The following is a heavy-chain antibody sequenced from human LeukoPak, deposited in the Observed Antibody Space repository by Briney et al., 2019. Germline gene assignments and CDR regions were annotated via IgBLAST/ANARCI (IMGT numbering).Heavy chain of an antibody. CDR3: AREGIAAADTNWFDP. CDR2: INPNSGGT. CDR1: GYTFTGYY. D-gene: IGHD6-13*01. V-gene: IGHV1-2*02. Sequence: EASVKVSCTASGYTFTGYYMHWVRQAPGQGLEWMGWINPNSGGTNYAQKFQGRVTMTRDTSISTAYMELSRLRSDDTAVYYCAREGIAAADTNWFDPWGQGTLVTVSS. J-gene: IGHJ5*02.